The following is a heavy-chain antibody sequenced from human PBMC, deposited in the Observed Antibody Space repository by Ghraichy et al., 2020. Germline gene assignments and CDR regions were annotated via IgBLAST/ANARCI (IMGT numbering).Heavy chain of an antibody. J-gene: IGHJ4*02. CDR3: ARQDIVGATGGFYFDY. D-gene: IGHD1-26*01. V-gene: IGHV4-59*08. CDR2: IYYSGST. Sequence: SETLSLTCTVSGGSISSYYWSWIRQPPGKGLEWIGYIYYSGSTNYNPSLKSGVTISVDTSKNQFSLRLSSVTAADTAVYYCARQDIVGATGGFYFDYWGQGTLVTVSS. CDR1: GGSISSYY.